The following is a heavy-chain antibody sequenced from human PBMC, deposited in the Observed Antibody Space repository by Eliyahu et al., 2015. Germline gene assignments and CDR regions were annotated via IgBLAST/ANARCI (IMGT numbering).Heavy chain of an antibody. Sequence: QVQLVQSGAEVKKPGASVKVSCKASGYTFTSYGISWXRQAPGQGLEWMGWISAYNGNTNYAQKLQGRVTMTTDTSTSTAYMELRSLRSDDTAVYYCARGGPDQYDYIWGSYRDAFDIWGQGTMVTVSS. CDR1: GYTFTSYG. V-gene: IGHV1-18*01. CDR3: ARGGPDQYDYIWGSYRDAFDI. CDR2: ISAYNGNT. J-gene: IGHJ3*02. D-gene: IGHD3-16*01.